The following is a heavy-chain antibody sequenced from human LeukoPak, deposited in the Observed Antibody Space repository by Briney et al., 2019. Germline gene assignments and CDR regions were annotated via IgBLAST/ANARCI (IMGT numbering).Heavy chain of an antibody. CDR2: IKSNPDGGTA. D-gene: IGHD1-26*01. Sequence: GGSLRLSCAASGFTFTHAWMTWVRQAPGKGLEGVGRIKSNPDGGTADYAAPVKGRFTISRDDSRTTLYLQMNNLEIDDTAVQFCSTAVNGSYFDWGQGTLVIVSS. CDR3: STAVNGSYFD. J-gene: IGHJ1*01. CDR1: GFTFTHAW. V-gene: IGHV3-15*01.